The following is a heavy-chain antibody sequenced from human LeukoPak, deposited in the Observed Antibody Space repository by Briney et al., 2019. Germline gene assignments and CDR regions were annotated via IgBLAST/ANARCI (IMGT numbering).Heavy chain of an antibody. Sequence: SETLSLTCAVYGGSFSGYYWSWIRQPPGKGLEWIGEINHSGSTNYNPPLKSRVTISVDTSKNQFSLKLSSVTAADTAVYYCARGGDGYNYYFDYWGQGTLVTVSS. CDR2: INHSGST. V-gene: IGHV4-34*01. D-gene: IGHD5-24*01. CDR3: ARGGDGYNYYFDY. CDR1: GGSFSGYY. J-gene: IGHJ4*02.